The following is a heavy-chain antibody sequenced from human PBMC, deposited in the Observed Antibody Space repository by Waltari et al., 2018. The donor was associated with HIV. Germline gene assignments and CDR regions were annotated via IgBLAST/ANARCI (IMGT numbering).Heavy chain of an antibody. Sequence: EVQLVESGGGLVKPGGSLRLSCAASGFTFSSNHMDWVRPAPGKGLEWVSSSTSTGDSTHYADSVKGRFTISRDNAKCSLYLQMNSLRAEDTAVYYCSTYCSGVSCYPAYWGQGTLVTVSS. D-gene: IGHD2-15*01. CDR3: STYCSGVSCYPAY. CDR2: STSTGDST. V-gene: IGHV3-21*01. J-gene: IGHJ4*02. CDR1: GFTFSSNH.